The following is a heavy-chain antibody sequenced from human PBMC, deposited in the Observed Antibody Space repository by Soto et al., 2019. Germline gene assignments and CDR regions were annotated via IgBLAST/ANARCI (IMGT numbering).Heavy chain of an antibody. D-gene: IGHD3-9*01. CDR1: GYTFTTYY. CDR3: ARAHYDILTGYYSCPGY. CDR2: INPSDGKT. J-gene: IGHJ4*02. Sequence: ASVKVSCKTSGYTFTTYYMHWVRRAPGQGLEWMGIINPSDGKTNYAQRFQGRVTMTRDTSTSTFYLEVSGLRSEDTAVYYCARAHYDILTGYYSCPGYWGQGTLVTVSS. V-gene: IGHV1-46*03.